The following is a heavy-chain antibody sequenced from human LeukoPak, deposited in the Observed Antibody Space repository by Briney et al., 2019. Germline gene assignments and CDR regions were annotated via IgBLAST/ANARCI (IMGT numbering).Heavy chain of an antibody. J-gene: IGHJ3*02. CDR1: GGSFSGYY. Sequence: PSETLSLTCAVYGGSFSGYYWSWIRQPPGKGLEWIGEINHSGSTNYNPSLKSRVTISVDTSKNQFSLKLSSVTAADTAVYYCARGSPWLRFRAFDIWGQGTMVTVSS. V-gene: IGHV4-34*01. D-gene: IGHD5-12*01. CDR3: ARGSPWLRFRAFDI. CDR2: INHSGST.